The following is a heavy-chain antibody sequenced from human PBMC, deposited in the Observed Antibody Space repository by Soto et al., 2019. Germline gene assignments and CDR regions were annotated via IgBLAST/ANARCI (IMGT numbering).Heavy chain of an antibody. CDR2: IIPIFGTA. CDR3: AGHSSGVPGYYYGMDV. CDR1: GGTFSSYA. J-gene: IGHJ6*02. Sequence: VASVKVSCKASGGTFSSYAISWVRQAPGQGLEWMGGIIPIFGTANYAQKFQGRVTITADESASTAYMELSSLRSEDTAVYYCAGHSSGVPGYYYGMDVWGQGTTVTVSS. V-gene: IGHV1-69*13. D-gene: IGHD3-22*01.